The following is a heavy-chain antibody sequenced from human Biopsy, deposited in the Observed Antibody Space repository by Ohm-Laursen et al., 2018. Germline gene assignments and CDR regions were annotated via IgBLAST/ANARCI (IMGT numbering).Heavy chain of an antibody. J-gene: IGHJ4*02. Sequence: SPRLSCTASGFTFPSFNMSWIRQPPGKGLQWVSGISGSGGNTYYADSARGRFNISRDNSKSRLYLQMTGLRAEDSALYYCAKDPDFWRGGEGDFWGRGTLVTVSS. V-gene: IGHV3-23*01. CDR1: GFTFPSFN. CDR3: AKDPDFWRGGEGDF. D-gene: IGHD3-3*01. CDR2: ISGSGGNT.